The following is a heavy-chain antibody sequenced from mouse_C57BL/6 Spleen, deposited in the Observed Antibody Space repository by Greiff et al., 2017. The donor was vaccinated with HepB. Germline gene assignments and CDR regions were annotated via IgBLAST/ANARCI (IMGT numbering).Heavy chain of an antibody. CDR2: IYPGDGDT. V-gene: IGHV1-80*01. CDR3: ARPTVVDYAMDY. Sequence: VQLQQSGAELVKPGASVKISCKASGYAFSSYWMNWVKQRPGKGLEWIGQIYPGDGDTNYNGKFKGKATLTADKSSSTAYMQLSSLTSEDSAVYFCARPTVVDYAMDYWGQGTSVTVSS. J-gene: IGHJ4*01. CDR1: GYAFSSYW. D-gene: IGHD1-1*01.